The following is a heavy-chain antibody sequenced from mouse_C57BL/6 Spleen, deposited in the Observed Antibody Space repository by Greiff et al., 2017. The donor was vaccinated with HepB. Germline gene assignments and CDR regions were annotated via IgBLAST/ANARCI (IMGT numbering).Heavy chain of an antibody. D-gene: IGHD1-1*01. V-gene: IGHV1-64*01. CDR3: ARNPDYGSSRHWYFDV. J-gene: IGHJ1*03. CDR2: IHPNSGST. CDR1: GYTFTSYW. Sequence: QVQLQQPGAELVKPGASVKLSCKASGYTFTSYWMHWVKQRPGQGLEWIGMIHPNSGSTNYNEKFKSKATLTVDKSSSTAYMQLSSLTSEDSAVYYCARNPDYGSSRHWYFDVWGTGTTVTVSS.